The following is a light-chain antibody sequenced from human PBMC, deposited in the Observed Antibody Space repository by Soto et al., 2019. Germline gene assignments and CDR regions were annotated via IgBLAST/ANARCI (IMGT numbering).Light chain of an antibody. CDR3: QLSFGTPLT. V-gene: IGKV1-39*01. CDR1: QTIKKY. CDR2: TAS. Sequence: DIQMTQSPSSLSASVGDRVTITCRASQTIKKYLNWYQQKPGKAPNLLIYTASSLQVGLPSRFSGSGSGTDFTLTISSLQPEDSATYYCQLSFGTPLTFGGGTKVEIK. J-gene: IGKJ4*01.